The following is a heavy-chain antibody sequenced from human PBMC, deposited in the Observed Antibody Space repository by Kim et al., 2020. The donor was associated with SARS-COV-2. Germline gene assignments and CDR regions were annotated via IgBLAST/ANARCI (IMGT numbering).Heavy chain of an antibody. CDR3: ARDRLLDTAFPSYYYYGMDV. CDR1: GFTVSSNY. V-gene: IGHV3-66*01. Sequence: GGSLRLSCAASGFTVSSNYMNWVRQAPGKGLEWVAVGYSGGSTNYADSVKCRFTISRDNSKNTLSLQMNSLRAEDTAVYYCARDRLLDTAFPSYYYYGMDVWGTGTTVTVSS. D-gene: IGHD5-18*01. J-gene: IGHJ6*04. CDR2: GYSGGST.